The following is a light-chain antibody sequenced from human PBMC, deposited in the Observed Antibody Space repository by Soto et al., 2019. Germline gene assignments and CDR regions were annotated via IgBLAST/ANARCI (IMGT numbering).Light chain of an antibody. CDR3: QQYDNLPIT. Sequence: TPMTQYPSSLSASVGDRVTITCQASEDITNDLNWYQQRPGKAPKVLIYDASTLETGVPSRFSGSGYGTHFTLTISSLHPEDFAVYYCQQYDNLPITFGQGTRLE. CDR1: EDITND. CDR2: DAS. V-gene: IGKV1-33*01. J-gene: IGKJ5*01.